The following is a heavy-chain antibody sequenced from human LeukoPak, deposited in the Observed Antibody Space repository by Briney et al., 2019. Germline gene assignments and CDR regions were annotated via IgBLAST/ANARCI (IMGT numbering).Heavy chain of an antibody. V-gene: IGHV3-53*05. Sequence: GGSLRLSCAASGFTVSANYMSWVRQAPGKGLEWVSIIYAGGGTDYADSVKGRFTISRDNSKNTLYLQMNSLRAEDTAVYYCATLRYFDWLSAQYYYGMDVWGQGTTVTVSS. CDR2: IYAGGGT. D-gene: IGHD3-9*01. CDR3: ATLRYFDWLSAQYYYGMDV. CDR1: GFTVSANY. J-gene: IGHJ6*02.